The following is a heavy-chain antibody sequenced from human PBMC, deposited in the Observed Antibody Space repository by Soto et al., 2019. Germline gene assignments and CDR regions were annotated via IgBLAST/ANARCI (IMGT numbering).Heavy chain of an antibody. J-gene: IGHJ4*02. D-gene: IGHD6-19*01. CDR3: ARDPVAGTYFDY. CDR1: VYTFISYG. V-gene: IGHV1-18*01. Sequence: QVQLVQSGAEVKKPGASVKVSCKASVYTFISYGISWVRQAPGQGLEWMGWINAFNGNTNYAQKLQGRVTMTRDTSTSTAYMELRSLRSDDTAVYYCARDPVAGTYFDYWGQGTLVNVSS. CDR2: INAFNGNT.